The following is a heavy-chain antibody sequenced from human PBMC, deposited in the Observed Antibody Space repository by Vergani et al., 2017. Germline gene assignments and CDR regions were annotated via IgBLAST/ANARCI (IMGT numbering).Heavy chain of an antibody. CDR3: AKVGRSEVAGTFGAFDI. V-gene: IGHV3-66*01. D-gene: IGHD6-19*01. J-gene: IGHJ3*02. CDR2: IYSGGST. Sequence: EVQLVESGGGLVQPGGSLRLTCAVSGLTVSSNYMSWVRQAPGKRLEWVSIIYSGGSTYYADSVKGRFTISRDISKNTLFLHMNSLRPEDTAVYYCAKVGRSEVAGTFGAFDIWGQGTMVTVSS. CDR1: GLTVSSNY.